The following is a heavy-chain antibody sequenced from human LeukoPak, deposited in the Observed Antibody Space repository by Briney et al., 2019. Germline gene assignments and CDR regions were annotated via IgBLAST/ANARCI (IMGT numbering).Heavy chain of an antibody. Sequence: SQTLSLTCTVSGASINRDNYYWSWIRQPAGKGLEWIGRIYTTGSTNYNPSLNSRVSISVDTSKNQFSLKLSSVTAADTAVYYCANGTNWFDPWGQGTLVTVSS. J-gene: IGHJ5*02. V-gene: IGHV4-61*02. D-gene: IGHD1-14*01. CDR2: IYTTGST. CDR3: ANGTNWFDP. CDR1: GASINRDNYY.